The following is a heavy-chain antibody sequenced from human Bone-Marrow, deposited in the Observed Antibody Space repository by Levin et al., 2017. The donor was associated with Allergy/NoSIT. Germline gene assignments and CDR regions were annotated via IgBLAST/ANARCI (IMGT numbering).Heavy chain of an antibody. Sequence: SGESLKISCKASGYTFTSYAMNWVRQAPGQGLEWMGWINTNTGNPTYAQGFTGRFVFSLDTSVSTAYLQISSLKAEDTAVYYCARDGNGGRIETLYYYYYMDVWGKGTTVTVSS. CDR1: GYTFTSYA. CDR3: ARDGNGGRIETLYYYYYMDV. V-gene: IGHV7-4-1*02. CDR2: INTNTGNP. J-gene: IGHJ6*03. D-gene: IGHD1-1*01.